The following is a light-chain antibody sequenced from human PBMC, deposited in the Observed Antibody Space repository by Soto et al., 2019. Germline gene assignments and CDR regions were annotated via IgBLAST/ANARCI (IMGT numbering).Light chain of an antibody. CDR3: AVWDDSLRGWV. J-gene: IGLJ3*02. CDR2: EVN. V-gene: IGLV2-14*01. CDR1: SSDVGAYNF. Sequence: QSALTQPASVSGSPGQSITISCTGTSSDVGAYNFVSWYQQYPGKAPKVMIYEVNNRPSGVSNRFSGSKSGNTASLTISGLQAEDEADYYCAVWDDSLRGWVFGGGTKVTVL.